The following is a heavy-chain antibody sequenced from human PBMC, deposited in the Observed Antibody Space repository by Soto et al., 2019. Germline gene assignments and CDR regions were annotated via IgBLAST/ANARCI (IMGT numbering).Heavy chain of an antibody. Sequence: GGSLGLACAASGGTFTCEAMTWGRHALGKGLELCSRTSEKGGSTYYADSVKGRFTISRDNSKNPLYMQMTSLRAEETDVYYCAKDPVSGYCNSKRWYFFDYPGQG. V-gene: IGHV3-23*01. D-gene: IGHD2-2*01. J-gene: IGHJ4*02. CDR2: TSEKGGST. CDR3: AKDPVSGYCNSKRWYFFDY. CDR1: GGTFTCEA.